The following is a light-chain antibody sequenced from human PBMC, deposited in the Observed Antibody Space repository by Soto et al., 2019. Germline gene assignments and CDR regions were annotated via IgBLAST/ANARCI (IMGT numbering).Light chain of an antibody. CDR1: QSIRSY. Sequence: DIQLTQSPSSLSASVGDRVTITCRASQSIRSYLNWYQQKPGNAPKLLIYAASSLQTGVSSRFSGSGCGTDFTLTISNLQAEDLATCYCQQTSSTPAFGGGTKVEI. CDR3: QQTSSTPA. J-gene: IGKJ4*01. V-gene: IGKV1-39*01. CDR2: AAS.